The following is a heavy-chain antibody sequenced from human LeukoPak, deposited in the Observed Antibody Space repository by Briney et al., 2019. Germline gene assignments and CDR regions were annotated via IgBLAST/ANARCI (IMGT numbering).Heavy chain of an antibody. CDR3: AKSNPGYSSGWYVGWFDY. CDR1: GGSISSGTYY. CDR2: IYTSGYT. D-gene: IGHD6-19*01. V-gene: IGHV4-61*02. J-gene: IGHJ4*02. Sequence: PSQTLSLSCTVSGGSISSGTYYWSWIRQPAGKGLEWVGRIYTSGYTNYNPSLKSRLTISADTPKNQFSLKLNFVTAADTAVYYCAKSNPGYSSGWYVGWFDYWGQGTLVTVSS.